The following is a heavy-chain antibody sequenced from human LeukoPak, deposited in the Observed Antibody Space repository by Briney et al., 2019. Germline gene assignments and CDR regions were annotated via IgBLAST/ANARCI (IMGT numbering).Heavy chain of an antibody. D-gene: IGHD4-23*01. Sequence: GGSLRLSCAASGLNFNNAYMSWVRQAPGKGLEWVSYISSSTNTIYYADSVKGRFTISRDNAKNSLFLQMNSLRDEDTAVYYCARGGYGANDDAFDIWGQGTMVTVSS. CDR3: ARGGYGANDDAFDI. CDR2: ISSSTNTI. J-gene: IGHJ3*02. CDR1: GLNFNNAY. V-gene: IGHV3-48*02.